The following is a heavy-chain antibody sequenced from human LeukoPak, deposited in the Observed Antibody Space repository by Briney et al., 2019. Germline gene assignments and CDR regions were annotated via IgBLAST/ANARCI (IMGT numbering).Heavy chain of an antibody. Sequence: GSSVKVSCKVSGGTFRNYAISWVRQAPGHGPEWMGRTVPVLGIAIHAQKFQGRVTITADKSTATAYMELSGLRSDDTAVYYCAKDNGDSDTYYFENWGQGTLVTVSS. V-gene: IGHV1-69*04. J-gene: IGHJ4*02. CDR2: TVPVLGIA. CDR3: AKDNGDSDTYYFEN. D-gene: IGHD2-15*01. CDR1: GGTFRNYA.